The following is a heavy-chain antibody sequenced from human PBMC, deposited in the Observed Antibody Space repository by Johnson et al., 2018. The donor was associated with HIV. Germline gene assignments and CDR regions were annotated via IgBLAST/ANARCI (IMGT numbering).Heavy chain of an antibody. V-gene: IGHV3-30*04. CDR1: GFTFSSYA. CDR2: ISYDGSNK. J-gene: IGHJ3*02. Sequence: VQLVESGGGVVQPGRSLRLSCAASGFTFSSYAMHWVRQAPGKGLEWVAVISYDGSNKYYADSVKGRFTISRDNSKNTLYLQMNSLRAEDTAVYYCASISLGAFDIWGQGTLVTVSS. CDR3: ASISLGAFDI.